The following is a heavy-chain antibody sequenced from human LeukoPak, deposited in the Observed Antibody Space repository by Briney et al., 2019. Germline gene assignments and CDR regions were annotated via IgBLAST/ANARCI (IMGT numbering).Heavy chain of an antibody. V-gene: IGHV4-38-2*02. J-gene: IGHJ4*02. Sequence: SETLSLTCTVSGYSISSGLYWGWIRQPPGKGLEWIGSIYHSGITYYNPSLKSRVTMSVDTSKNQFSLELSSVTAADTAVYFCARDEAPEYWGQGTLVTVSS. CDR1: GYSISSGLY. CDR2: IYHSGIT. CDR3: ARDEAPEY.